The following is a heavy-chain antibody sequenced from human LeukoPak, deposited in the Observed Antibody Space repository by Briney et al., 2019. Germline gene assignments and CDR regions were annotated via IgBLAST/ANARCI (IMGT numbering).Heavy chain of an antibody. CDR2: MNPNSGNT. CDR1: GYTFTSYD. CDR3: ARCVSSWANWFDP. J-gene: IGHJ5*02. V-gene: IGHV1-8*03. Sequence: GASVKVSCKASGYTFTSYDINWVRQATGQGLEWMGWMNPNSGNTGYAQKFQGRVTITRNTSISTAYMELRSLRSDDTAVYYCARCVSSWANWFDPWGQGTLVTVSS. D-gene: IGHD6-13*01.